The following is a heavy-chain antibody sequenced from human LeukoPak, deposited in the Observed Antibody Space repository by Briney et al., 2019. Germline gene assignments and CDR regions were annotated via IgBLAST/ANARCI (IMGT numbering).Heavy chain of an antibody. J-gene: IGHJ5*02. CDR2: ISWNSGRI. CDR3: ARAGRPITVAGPNWFDP. V-gene: IGHV3-9*01. CDR1: GFTFDDYA. Sequence: GRSLRLSCAASGFTFDDYAMHWVRQAPGKGLEWVSGISWNSGRIGYADSVKGRFTISRDNAKKSLLLQMNSLRADDTALYYCARAGRPITVAGPNWFDPWGQGTLVTVSS. D-gene: IGHD6-19*01.